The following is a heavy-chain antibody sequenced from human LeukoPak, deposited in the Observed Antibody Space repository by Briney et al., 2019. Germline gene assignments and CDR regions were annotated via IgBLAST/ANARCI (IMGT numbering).Heavy chain of an antibody. CDR3: ARGTYPYNYDSSGYYYYYFDY. Sequence: GESLKISCKGSGYSFTSYWIGWVRQMLGKGLEWMGIIYPGDSDTRYSPSFQGQVTISADKSISTAYLQWSSLKASDTAMYYCARGTYPYNYDSSGYYYYYFDYWGQGTLVTVSS. D-gene: IGHD3-22*01. CDR1: GYSFTSYW. CDR2: IYPGDSDT. J-gene: IGHJ4*02. V-gene: IGHV5-51*01.